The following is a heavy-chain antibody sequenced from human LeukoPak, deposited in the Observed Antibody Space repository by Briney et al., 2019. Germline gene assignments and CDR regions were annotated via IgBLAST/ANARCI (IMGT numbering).Heavy chain of an antibody. CDR1: GFTFSSYA. D-gene: IGHD5-24*01. J-gene: IGHJ4*02. CDR3: AKDGIEGDGYNYYFDY. CDR2: ISGSGGST. V-gene: IGHV3-23*01. Sequence: GGSLRLSCAASGFTFSSYAMSWVRQAPGKGLEWVSAISGSGGSTYYADSVKGRFTISRDNSKNTLYLQMNSLRAEDTAVYYCAKDGIEGDGYNYYFDYWGQGTLVTVSS.